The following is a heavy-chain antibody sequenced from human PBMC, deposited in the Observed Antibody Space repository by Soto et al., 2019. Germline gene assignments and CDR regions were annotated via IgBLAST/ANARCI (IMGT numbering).Heavy chain of an antibody. CDR2: INPGNGDT. Sequence: QVQLVQSGAEEKKPGASVKVSCKASGYTFISYAMHWVRQAPGQSLEWMGWINPGNGDTKYSQTLQGRDTLTRDTSVSTAYMELTSLSSDDTAVYYCAAGGGVSRYWGQGTLVTVSS. J-gene: IGHJ4*02. CDR3: AAGGGVSRY. CDR1: GYTFISYA. D-gene: IGHD2-8*02. V-gene: IGHV1-3*05.